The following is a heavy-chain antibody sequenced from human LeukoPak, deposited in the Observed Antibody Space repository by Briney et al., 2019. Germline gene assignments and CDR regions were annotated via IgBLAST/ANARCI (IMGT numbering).Heavy chain of an antibody. V-gene: IGHV3-30*18. Sequence: GRSLRLSCAASGFTFSSYGMHWVRQAPGKGLEWVAVISYDGSNKYYADSVKGRFTISRDNSKNTLYLQMNSLRAEDTAVYYCAKDPWLGPSPQVYFDYWGQGTLVTVSS. CDR2: ISYDGSNK. D-gene: IGHD6-19*01. J-gene: IGHJ4*02. CDR3: AKDPWLGPSPQVYFDY. CDR1: GFTFSSYG.